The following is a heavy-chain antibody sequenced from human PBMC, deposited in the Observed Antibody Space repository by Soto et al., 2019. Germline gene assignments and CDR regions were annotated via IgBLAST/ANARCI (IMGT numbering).Heavy chain of an antibody. CDR1: GYTFTSYY. J-gene: IGHJ4*02. D-gene: IGHD2-2*02. V-gene: IGHV1-46*01. CDR3: ARGLRYCSSTSCYRGRIVPIY. CDR2: INPSGGST. Sequence: ASVKVSCKASGYTFTSYYMHWVRQAPGQGLEWMGIINPSGGSTSYAQKFQGRVTMTRDTSTSTVYMELSSLRSGDTAVYYCARGLRYCSSTSCYRGRIVPIYWGQGTWVTVSS.